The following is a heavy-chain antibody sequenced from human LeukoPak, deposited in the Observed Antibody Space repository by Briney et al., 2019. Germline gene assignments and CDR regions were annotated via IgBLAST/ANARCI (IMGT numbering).Heavy chain of an antibody. J-gene: IGHJ4*02. CDR1: GYTFTSYD. CDR2: MNPNSGNT. CDR3: ARMGSSSSSWDPGRDY. V-gene: IGHV1-8*03. D-gene: IGHD6-6*01. Sequence: ASVKVSCKASGYTFTSYDINWVRQATGQGLEWMGWMNPNSGNTGYAQKFQGRVTITRNTSISTAYMELSSLRSEDTAVYYCARMGSSSSSWDPGRDYWGQGTLVTVSS.